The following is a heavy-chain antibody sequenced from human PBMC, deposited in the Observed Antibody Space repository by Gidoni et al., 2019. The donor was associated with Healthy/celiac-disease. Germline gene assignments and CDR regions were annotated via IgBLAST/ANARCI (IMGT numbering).Heavy chain of an antibody. CDR1: GGSFSCYY. J-gene: IGHJ6*03. Sequence: QVQLQQWGAGLLKPSETLSLTCAVYGGSFSCYYWRWIRQPPGKGLEWIGEINHSGRTNYNPSLKSRVTISVDTSKNQFSLKLSSVTAADTAVYYCARGSITIFGVVTRSYYYYMDVWGKGTTVTVSS. V-gene: IGHV4-34*01. CDR2: INHSGRT. CDR3: ARGSITIFGVVTRSYYYYMDV. D-gene: IGHD3-3*01.